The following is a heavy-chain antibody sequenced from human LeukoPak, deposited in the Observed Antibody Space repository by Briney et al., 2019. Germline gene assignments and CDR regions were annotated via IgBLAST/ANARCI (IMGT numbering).Heavy chain of an antibody. D-gene: IGHD3-16*01. CDR1: GGSFSGYY. CDR2: INHSGST. CDR3: ARGPIRGGDY. Sequence: SETLSLTCAVYGGSFSGYYWSWIRQPPGKGLEWIGEINHSGSTNYNPSLKSRVTISVDTSKNQFSLKLSSVTAADTAVYYCARGPIRGGDYWGQGTLVTVSS. V-gene: IGHV4-34*01. J-gene: IGHJ4*02.